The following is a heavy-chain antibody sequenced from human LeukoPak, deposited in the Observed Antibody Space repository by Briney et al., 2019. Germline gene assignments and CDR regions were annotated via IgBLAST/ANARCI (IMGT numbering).Heavy chain of an antibody. Sequence: PSETLSLTCTVSGGSISSGGYYWSWIRQPPGKGLERIGYIYHSGSTYYNPSLKSRVTISVDRSKNQFSLKLSSVTAADTAVYYCARGNSNYRAAYYYYYMDVWGKGTTVTVSS. V-gene: IGHV4-30-2*01. J-gene: IGHJ6*03. CDR1: GGSISSGGYY. D-gene: IGHD4-11*01. CDR3: ARGNSNYRAAYYYYYMDV. CDR2: IYHSGST.